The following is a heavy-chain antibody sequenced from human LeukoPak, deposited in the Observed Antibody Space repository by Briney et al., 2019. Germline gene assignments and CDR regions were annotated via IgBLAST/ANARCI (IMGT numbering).Heavy chain of an antibody. D-gene: IGHD5-24*01. CDR3: ARDTEMATPSAFDI. J-gene: IGHJ3*02. Sequence: PSETLSLTCTVSGYSISSGYYWAWIRQPPGKRLEWVGTIYFSGTTYYNPSLKSRVTISVDTSKSQFSLSLTYVTAADTAVYYCARDTEMATPSAFDIWGQGTMVTVSS. V-gene: IGHV4-38-2*02. CDR1: GYSISSGYY. CDR2: IYFSGTT.